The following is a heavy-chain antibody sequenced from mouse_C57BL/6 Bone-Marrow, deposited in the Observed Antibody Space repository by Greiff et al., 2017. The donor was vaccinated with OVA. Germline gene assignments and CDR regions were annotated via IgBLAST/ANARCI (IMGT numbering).Heavy chain of an antibody. J-gene: IGHJ3*01. D-gene: IGHD2-10*01. CDR2: IDPSDSYT. V-gene: IGHV1-59*01. Sequence: VQLQQSGAELVRPGTSVKLSCKASGYTFTSYWMHWVKQRPGQGLEWIGVIDPSDSYTNYNQKFKGKATLTVDTSSSTAYMQLSSLTSEDSAVYYCARWSYFLAYWGQGTLVTVSA. CDR1: GYTFTSYW. CDR3: ARWSYFLAY.